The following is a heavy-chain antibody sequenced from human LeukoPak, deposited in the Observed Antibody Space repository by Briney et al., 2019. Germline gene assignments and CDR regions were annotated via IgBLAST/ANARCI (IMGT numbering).Heavy chain of an antibody. D-gene: IGHD6-19*01. Sequence: SETLSLTCTVSGGSISDYYWSWVRQPPGKGLEWLGYIYTSGSTNYNPSLKSRVTISADTSKNQFSLKLSSVTAADTAVYYCAKVEAVAGTYINYFDYWGQGTLVTVSS. J-gene: IGHJ4*02. CDR3: AKVEAVAGTYINYFDY. CDR1: GGSISDYY. V-gene: IGHV4-4*09. CDR2: IYTSGST.